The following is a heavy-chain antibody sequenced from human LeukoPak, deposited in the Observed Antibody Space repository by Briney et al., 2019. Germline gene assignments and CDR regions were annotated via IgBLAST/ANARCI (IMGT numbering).Heavy chain of an antibody. V-gene: IGHV4-34*01. CDR3: AGGGLKTRYYYYGMDV. J-gene: IGHJ6*02. D-gene: IGHD3/OR15-3a*01. Sequence: SETLSLTCAVYGGSFSGYYWSWIRQPPGKGLEWIGEINHSGSTNYNPSLKSRVTISVDTSKNQFSLKLSSVTAADTAVYYCAGGGLKTRYYYYGMDVWGQGTTVTVSS. CDR2: INHSGST. CDR1: GGSFSGYY.